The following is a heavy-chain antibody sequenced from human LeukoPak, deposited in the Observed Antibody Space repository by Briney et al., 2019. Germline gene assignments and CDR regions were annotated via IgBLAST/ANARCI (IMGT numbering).Heavy chain of an antibody. CDR1: GFTFSSYA. CDR3: AKGGYDFWSGYSTFDY. D-gene: IGHD3-3*01. CDR2: ISGSGGST. Sequence: PGGSLRLSCAASGFTFSSYAMSWVRQAPGKGLEWVSAISGSGGSTYYADSVKGRFTISRDNSKNTLYLQMNSLRAEDTAVYYCAKGGYDFWSGYSTFDYWGQGTLVTVSS. J-gene: IGHJ4*02. V-gene: IGHV3-23*01.